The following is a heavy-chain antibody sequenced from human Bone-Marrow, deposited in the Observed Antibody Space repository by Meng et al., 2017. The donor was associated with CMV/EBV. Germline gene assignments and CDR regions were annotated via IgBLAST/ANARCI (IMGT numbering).Heavy chain of an antibody. Sequence: GVLRLSCTASGFTFGDYAMSWVRQAPGKGLEWVGFIRSKAYGGTTEYAASVKGRFTISRDDSKSIAYLQMNSLKTEDTAVYYCTRGWEDSSGYYCFDYWGQGNLVTVSS. CDR3: TRGWEDSSGYYCFDY. D-gene: IGHD3-22*01. V-gene: IGHV3-49*04. J-gene: IGHJ4*02. CDR2: IRSKAYGGTT. CDR1: GFTFGDYA.